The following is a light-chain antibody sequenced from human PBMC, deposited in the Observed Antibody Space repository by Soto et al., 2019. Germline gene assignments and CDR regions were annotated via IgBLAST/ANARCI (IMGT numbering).Light chain of an antibody. V-gene: IGKV3-11*01. CDR1: QSVSSY. CDR2: DAS. Sequence: IVLTQSPATLSLSPGERATLSCRASQSVSSYLAWYQHKPGQAPRLLIYDASNRATGAPARFSGSGFGTDFTLTISSLEPEDFAVYYCQQHTNWPPGSTFGQGTRLEI. J-gene: IGKJ5*01. CDR3: QQHTNWPPGST.